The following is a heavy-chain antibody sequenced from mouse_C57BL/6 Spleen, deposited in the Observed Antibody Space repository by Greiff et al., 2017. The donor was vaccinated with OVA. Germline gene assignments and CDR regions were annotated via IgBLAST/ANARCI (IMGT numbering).Heavy chain of an antibody. J-gene: IGHJ1*03. V-gene: IGHV1-52*01. Sequence: QVQLQQSGAELVRPGSSVKLSCKASGYTFTSYWMHWVKQRPIQGLEWIGNIDPSDSETHYNQKFKDKATLTVDKSSSTAYMQLSSLTSEDSAVYYCAREGPQGYFDVWGTGTTVTVSS. CDR3: AREGPQGYFDV. CDR2: IDPSDSET. CDR1: GYTFTSYW.